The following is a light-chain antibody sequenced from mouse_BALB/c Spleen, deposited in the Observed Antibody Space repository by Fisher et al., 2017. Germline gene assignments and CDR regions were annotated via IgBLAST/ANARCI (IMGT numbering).Light chain of an antibody. CDR3: QQWSSYPFT. CDR1: SSVSY. V-gene: IGKV4-68*01. J-gene: IGKJ4*01. Sequence: IVMTQSTAIMSASLGEEITLTCSASSSVSYMYWYQQKPRSSPKPWIYLTSNLAPGVPARFSGSGSGTSYSLTISRMEAEDAATYYCQQWSSYPFTFGSGTKLEIK. CDR2: LTS.